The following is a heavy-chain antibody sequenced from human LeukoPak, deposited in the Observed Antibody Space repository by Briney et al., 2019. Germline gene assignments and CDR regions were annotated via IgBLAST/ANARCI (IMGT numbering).Heavy chain of an antibody. D-gene: IGHD6-19*01. CDR1: GGTFSSYA. V-gene: IGHV1-69*13. J-gene: IGHJ3*02. CDR2: TIPMFGTA. Sequence: SVKVSCKASGGTFSSYAISWVRQAPGQGLEWMGGTIPMFGTAHYAQKFQGRVTIIADESTSTAYMELSSLRSEDTAVYYCARDKDTSGWRDAFDIWGQGTMVIVSS. CDR3: ARDKDTSGWRDAFDI.